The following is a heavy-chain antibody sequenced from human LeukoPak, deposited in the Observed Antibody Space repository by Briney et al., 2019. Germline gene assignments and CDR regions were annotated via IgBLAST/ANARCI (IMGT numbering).Heavy chain of an antibody. CDR3: ARDTVFDYYGSGEKGALDY. CDR2: ISSSGSTI. V-gene: IGHV3-48*03. Sequence: GGSLRLSCAASGFTFSSYEMNWVRQAPGKGLEWVSYISSSGSTIYYADSVKGRFTISRDNAKNSLYLQMNSLRAEDTAVYYCARDTVFDYYGSGEKGALDYWGQGTLVTVSS. D-gene: IGHD3-10*01. CDR1: GFTFSSYE. J-gene: IGHJ4*02.